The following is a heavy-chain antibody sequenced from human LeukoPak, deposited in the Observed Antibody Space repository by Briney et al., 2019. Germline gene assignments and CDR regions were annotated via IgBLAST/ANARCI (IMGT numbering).Heavy chain of an antibody. Sequence: ASVKVSCKASGYTFTGYYMHWVRQAPGQGLEWMGWINPNSGGTNYAQEFQGRVTMTRDTSISTAYMELSRLRSDDTAVYYCARALLGHYDFWSGPPGYYFDYWGQGTLVTVSS. CDR2: INPNSGGT. CDR1: GYTFTGYY. D-gene: IGHD3-3*01. J-gene: IGHJ4*02. V-gene: IGHV1-2*02. CDR3: ARALLGHYDFWSGPPGYYFDY.